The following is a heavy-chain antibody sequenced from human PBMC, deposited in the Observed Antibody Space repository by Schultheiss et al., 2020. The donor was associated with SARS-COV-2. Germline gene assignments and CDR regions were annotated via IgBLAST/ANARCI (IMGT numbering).Heavy chain of an antibody. CDR3: AREGELGSSSAYYYYYGMDV. V-gene: IGHV1-69*13. J-gene: IGHJ6*02. CDR2: IIPIFGTA. Sequence: SVKVSCKASGGTFSSYAIGWVRQAPGQGLEWMGGIIPIFGTANYAQKFQGRVTITADESTSTAYMELSSLRSEDTAVYYCAREGELGSSSAYYYYYGMDVWGQGTTVTVSS. D-gene: IGHD6-6*01. CDR1: GGTFSSYA.